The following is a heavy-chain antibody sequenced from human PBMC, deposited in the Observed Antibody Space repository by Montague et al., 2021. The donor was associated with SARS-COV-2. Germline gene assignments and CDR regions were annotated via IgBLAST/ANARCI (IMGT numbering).Heavy chain of an antibody. CDR3: AHRFAGFFDY. J-gene: IGHJ4*02. V-gene: IGHV2-5*05. CDR2: IYGGDEK. CDR1: GFSLNTPEVA. Sequence: PALVKPTQTLTLTCTFSGFSLNTPEVAVGWIRQPPGKALEWLALIYGGDEKRYGPSLQSRLTITRDTSKSQVVLTMTNMDLVDTATYFCAHRFAGFFDYWGQGILVTVSS.